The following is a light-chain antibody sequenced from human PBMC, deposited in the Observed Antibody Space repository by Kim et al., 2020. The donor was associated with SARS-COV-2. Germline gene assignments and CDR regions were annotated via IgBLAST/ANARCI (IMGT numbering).Light chain of an antibody. CDR3: ATWDDSLRAWV. CDR2: KND. CDR1: NS. Sequence: NSVYWYQHLPGAGPKLLIYKNDRRPSGVPDRFSGSKSATSAYLAISGLRSEDEADYYCATWDDSLRAWVFGGGTQLTVL. J-gene: IGLJ3*02. V-gene: IGLV1-47*01.